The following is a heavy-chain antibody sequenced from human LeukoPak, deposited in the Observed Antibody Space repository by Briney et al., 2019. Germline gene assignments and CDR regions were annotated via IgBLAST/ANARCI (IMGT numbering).Heavy chain of an antibody. Sequence: PGGSLRLSCVASGFVFRTYSINWVRQAPGKGLGWVSSISSSSSYIYYADSVKGRFTISRDNAKNSLYLQMNSLRAEDTAVYYCARDNAWFGDAFDIWGQGTMVTVSS. J-gene: IGHJ3*02. CDR1: GFVFRTYS. CDR2: ISSSSSYI. D-gene: IGHD3-10*01. CDR3: ARDNAWFGDAFDI. V-gene: IGHV3-21*01.